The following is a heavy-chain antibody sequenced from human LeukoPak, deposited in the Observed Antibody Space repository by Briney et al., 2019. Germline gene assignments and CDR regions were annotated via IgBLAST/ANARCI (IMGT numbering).Heavy chain of an antibody. D-gene: IGHD3-3*01. V-gene: IGHV1-8*01. J-gene: IGHJ4*02. CDR1: GYTFTTYD. Sequence: ASVKVSCKASGYTFTTYDINWVRQATGHGLEWMGWMNPKTGDTAFAQKFQGRVTMTRNTSIDTAYMVLTSLRSQDTAMYYCARVFGGREIGFWGQGTQVTVSS. CDR3: ARVFGGREIGF. CDR2: MNPKTGDT.